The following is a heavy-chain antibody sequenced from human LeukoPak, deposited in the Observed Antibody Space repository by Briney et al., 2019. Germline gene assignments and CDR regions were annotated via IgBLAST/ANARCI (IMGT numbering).Heavy chain of an antibody. Sequence: TGGSLRLSCAASGFTFSSYAMHWVRQAPGRGLEWVAFISYDETNKYYADSVKGRFTISRDNSKNTLYLQMNSLRTEDTAAYYCARDSPPDYWGQGTLVTVSS. CDR2: ISYDETNK. CDR1: GFTFSSYA. J-gene: IGHJ4*02. CDR3: ARDSPPDY. V-gene: IGHV3-30-3*01.